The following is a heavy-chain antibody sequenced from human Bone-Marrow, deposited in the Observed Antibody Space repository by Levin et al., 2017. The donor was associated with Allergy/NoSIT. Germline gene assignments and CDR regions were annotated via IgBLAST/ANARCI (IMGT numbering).Heavy chain of an antibody. V-gene: IGHV4-61*01. Sequence: SQTLSLTCTVSGSSVNSGSYYWSWIRHPPGKGLEWIGYIYYSGTTNYNPSLKSRVAIAIDASKNQFSLKLTSVTAADTAVYYWARDRGATTGLGFFDSWGQGTLVTVSS. CDR1: GSSVNSGSYY. CDR2: IYYSGTT. J-gene: IGHJ4*02. D-gene: IGHD4-17*01. CDR3: ARDRGATTGLGFFDS.